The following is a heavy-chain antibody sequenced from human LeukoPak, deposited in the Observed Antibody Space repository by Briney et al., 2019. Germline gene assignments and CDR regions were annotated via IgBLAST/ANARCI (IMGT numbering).Heavy chain of an antibody. CDR1: RFTFSDHY. Sequence: PGGSLRLSCAASRFTFSDHYMDWVRQAPGKGLEWVARIRTRAKGYTTQYAPSVRDRFSISRDDSTNSVYLQMNSLKTEDTAVYFCARVGDYYDTRGFSSDAFDIWALGTMVTVAS. CDR3: ARVGDYYDTRGFSSDAFDI. CDR2: IRTRAKGYTT. J-gene: IGHJ3*02. D-gene: IGHD3-22*01. V-gene: IGHV3-72*01.